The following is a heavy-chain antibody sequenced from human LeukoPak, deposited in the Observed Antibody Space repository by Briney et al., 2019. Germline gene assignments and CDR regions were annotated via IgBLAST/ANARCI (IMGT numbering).Heavy chain of an antibody. CDR3: ARESAYYDFWSGYYSSHPSESMDV. Sequence: GGSLRLSCAASGFTFSSYAMSWVRQAPGKGLEWVAVIWYDGSNKYYADSVKGRFTISRDNSKNTLYLQMNSLRAEDTAVYYCARESAYYDFWSGYYSSHPSESMDVWGQGTTVTVSS. CDR2: IWYDGSNK. J-gene: IGHJ6*02. D-gene: IGHD3-3*01. V-gene: IGHV3-33*08. CDR1: GFTFSSYA.